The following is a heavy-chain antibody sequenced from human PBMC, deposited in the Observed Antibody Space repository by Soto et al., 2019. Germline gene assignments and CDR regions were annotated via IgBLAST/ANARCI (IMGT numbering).Heavy chain of an antibody. J-gene: IGHJ5*02. CDR1: GGSINDFAYY. D-gene: IGHD3-16*01. V-gene: IGHV4-39*01. Sequence: QLHLQESGPGLVRPSETLSLTCTVSGGSINDFAYYWGWIRQPPGKGLEWIGTVYHNENTYYNPSLKSRVTISVDTAKNKFSLNLRSVTAADTAIYFCARRERYYGSPGWFDPWGQGALVTVSS. CDR2: VYHNENT. CDR3: ARRERYYGSPGWFDP.